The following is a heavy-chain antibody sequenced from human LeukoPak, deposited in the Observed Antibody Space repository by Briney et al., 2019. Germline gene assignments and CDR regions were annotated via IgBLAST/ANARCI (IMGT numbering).Heavy chain of an antibody. CDR1: GGSISSSSYY. D-gene: IGHD6-13*01. CDR3: ASLPGYSSSWDLY. J-gene: IGHJ4*02. CDR2: IYYSGSI. V-gene: IGHV4-39*01. Sequence: SETLSLTCTVSGGSISSSSYYWGWIRQPPGKGLEWIGSIYYSGSIYYNPSLKSRVTISVDTSKNQFSLKLSSVTAADTAVYYCASLPGYSSSWDLYWGQGTLVTVSS.